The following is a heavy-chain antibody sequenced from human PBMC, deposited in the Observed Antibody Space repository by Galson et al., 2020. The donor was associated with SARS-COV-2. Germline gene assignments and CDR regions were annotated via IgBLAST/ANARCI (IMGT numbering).Heavy chain of an antibody. Sequence: GESLKISCAASGFTFSDYYMSWIRQAPGKGLEWVSYISSSGSTIYYADSVKGRFTISRDNAKNSLYLQMNSLRAEDTAVYYCARAAVAVAGTSGYYYGMDVWGQGTTVTVSS. CDR1: GFTFSDYY. V-gene: IGHV3-11*01. D-gene: IGHD6-19*01. CDR2: ISSSGSTI. J-gene: IGHJ6*02. CDR3: ARAAVAVAGTSGYYYGMDV.